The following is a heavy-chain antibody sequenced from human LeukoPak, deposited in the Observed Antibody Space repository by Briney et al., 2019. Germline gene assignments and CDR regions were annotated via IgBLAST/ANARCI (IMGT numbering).Heavy chain of an antibody. CDR2: IIPIFGTA. CDR3: ASGGYGSGSYYKTFYYYGMDV. Sequence: GSSVKVSCKASGGTFSSYAISWVRQAPGQRLEWMGGIIPIFGTANYAQKFQGRVTITADKSTSTAYMELSSLRSEDTAVYYCASGGYGSGSYYKTFYYYGMDVWGKGTTVTVSS. V-gene: IGHV1-69*06. J-gene: IGHJ6*04. CDR1: GGTFSSYA. D-gene: IGHD3-10*01.